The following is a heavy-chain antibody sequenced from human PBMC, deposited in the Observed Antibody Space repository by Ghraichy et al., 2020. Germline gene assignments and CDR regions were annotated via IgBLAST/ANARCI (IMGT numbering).Heavy chain of an antibody. Sequence: GGSLRLSCAASGFPFSSYAMSWVRLAPGRGLEWVSAISADSRNTYYAASLKGRVTVYRDDSKSTLYLQLNSLRTDDTAVYFCAKEDTDGSRSRRFDNWGQGTLVTVSS. CDR1: GFPFSSYA. V-gene: IGHV3-23*01. CDR3: AKEDTDGSRSRRFDN. D-gene: IGHD3-10*01. J-gene: IGHJ4*02. CDR2: ISADSRNT.